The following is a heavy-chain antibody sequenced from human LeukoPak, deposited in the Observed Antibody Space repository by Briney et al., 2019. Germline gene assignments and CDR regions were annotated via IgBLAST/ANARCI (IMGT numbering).Heavy chain of an antibody. D-gene: IGHD6-25*01. CDR3: ARSTPRRPAKYYYYMDV. V-gene: IGHV1-69*05. CDR2: IIPIFGTA. CDR1: GGTFSSYV. Sequence: ASVKVSCKASGGTFSSYVISWVRQAPGQWLEWMGGIIPIFGTANYAQKFQGRVTITTDESTSTAYMELSSLRSEDTAVYYCARSTPRRPAKYYYYMDVWGKGTTVTVSS. J-gene: IGHJ6*03.